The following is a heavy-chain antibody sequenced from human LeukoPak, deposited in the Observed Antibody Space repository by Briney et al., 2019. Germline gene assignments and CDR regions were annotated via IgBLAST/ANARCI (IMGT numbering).Heavy chain of an antibody. V-gene: IGHV3-30*18. CDR3: AKDSGIVVVPAAMNG. Sequence: GGSLRLSCAASGFTFRNYGMHWVRQAPGKGLEWVAVISYEGSDKYYADSVKGRFTISRDNSKNTLYLQMNSLRAEDTAVYYCAKDSGIVVVPAAMNGWGQGTLVTVSS. CDR2: ISYEGSDK. J-gene: IGHJ4*02. D-gene: IGHD2-2*01. CDR1: GFTFRNYG.